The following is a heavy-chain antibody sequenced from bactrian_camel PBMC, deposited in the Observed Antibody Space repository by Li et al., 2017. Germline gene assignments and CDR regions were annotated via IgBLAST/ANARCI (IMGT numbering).Heavy chain of an antibody. CDR1: GHTYSSYC. J-gene: IGHJ6*01. CDR3: AAEFIVASFEELGLRASDCGY. V-gene: IGHV3S53*01. D-gene: IGHD7*01. CDR2: IAGDGRT. Sequence: HVQLVESGGGSVQAGGSLRLSCAVSGHTYSSYCMGWFRQDPGKGREAVATIAGDGRTIYAESVKGRFTISRDNTNNAAYLQMNDLKSEDTAMYYCAAEFIVASFEELGLRASDCGYWGQGTQVTVS.